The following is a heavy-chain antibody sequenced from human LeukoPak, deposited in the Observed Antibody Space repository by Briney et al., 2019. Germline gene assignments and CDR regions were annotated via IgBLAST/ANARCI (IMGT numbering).Heavy chain of an antibody. V-gene: IGHV3-23*01. J-gene: IGHJ4*02. D-gene: IGHD6-13*01. CDR2: ITVTGDT. CDR1: GFTFSSYS. CDR3: AKVPVWQQLVDY. Sequence: PGGSLRLSCAASGFTFSSYSTSWVRQAPGKGLEWVSGITVTGDTYYADSLKGRFTIYRDNSRNTLYLQMNSLRADDTAVYYCAKVPVWQQLVDYWGQGTLVTVSS.